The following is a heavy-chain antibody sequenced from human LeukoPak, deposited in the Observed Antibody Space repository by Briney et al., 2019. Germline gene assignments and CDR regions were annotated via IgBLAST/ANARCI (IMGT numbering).Heavy chain of an antibody. CDR3: VKDLYKGDTSSWYYFDY. Sequence: RGALRLSCAASGFTFSDYYMSWIRQAPGKGPEYVSVISSSGDKTYYADSVKGRFTMSRDNSKNTVALQMSSLRAEDTAMYYCVKDLYKGDTSSWYYFDYWGQGTLVAVSS. CDR2: ISSSGDKT. CDR1: GFTFSDYY. J-gene: IGHJ4*02. D-gene: IGHD6-13*01. V-gene: IGHV3-64D*06.